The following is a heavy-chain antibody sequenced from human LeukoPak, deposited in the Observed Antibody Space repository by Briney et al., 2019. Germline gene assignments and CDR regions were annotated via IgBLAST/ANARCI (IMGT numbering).Heavy chain of an antibody. CDR2: ISYDGSNK. CDR3: ARGGSSGYWGIDY. V-gene: IGHV3-30-3*01. Sequence: AGSSRLLCSAAGCTFISSSVKWCRQPPGGGVGGVAVISYDGSNKYYAASVKGRFTISRDNSKNTLYLQMNSLRAEDTAVYYCARGGSSGYWGIDYWGQGTLVTVSS. D-gene: IGHD6-19*01. CDR1: GCTFISSS. J-gene: IGHJ4*02.